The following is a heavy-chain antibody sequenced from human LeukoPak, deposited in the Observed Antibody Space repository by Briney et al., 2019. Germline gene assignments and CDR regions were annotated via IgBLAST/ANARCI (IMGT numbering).Heavy chain of an antibody. D-gene: IGHD6-13*01. J-gene: IGHJ5*02. V-gene: IGHV1-8*01. CDR1: GYTFTSYD. CDR2: MNPNSGNT. CDR3: ARGLIAAAGYNWFDP. Sequence: GASVKVPCKASGYTFTSYDINWVRQATGQGLEWMGWMNPNSGNTGYAQKFQGRVTMTRNTSISTAYMELSSLRSEDTAVYYCARGLIAAAGYNWFDPWGQGTLVTVSS.